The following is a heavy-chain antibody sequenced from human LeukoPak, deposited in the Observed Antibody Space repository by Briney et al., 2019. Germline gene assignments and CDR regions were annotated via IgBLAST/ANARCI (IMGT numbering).Heavy chain of an antibody. CDR2: IWYDGSNK. CDR1: ALTFSSIV. Sequence: GESLRLSCAPSALTFSSIVMHWGRQAPGKGLEGVAVIWYDGSNKYYADSVEGRFTISRDNSKDTLYLQMNSLRAEDTAVYYCARDRETWYFDFWGQGTLVTVSS. CDR3: ARDRETWYFDF. V-gene: IGHV3-33*01. J-gene: IGHJ4*02.